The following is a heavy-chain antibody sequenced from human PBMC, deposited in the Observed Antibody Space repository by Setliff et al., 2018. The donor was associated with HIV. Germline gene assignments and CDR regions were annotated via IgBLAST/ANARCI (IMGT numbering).Heavy chain of an antibody. V-gene: IGHV4-34*01. CDR3: ASQGIALREHDY. CDR2: INHSGST. D-gene: IGHD6-13*01. CDR1: GGSFSDYF. J-gene: IGHJ4*02. Sequence: SETLSLTCAVYGGSFSDYFWTWIRQPPGKGLEWIGEINHSGSTNYNPSLKSRVTISVDTSKNQFSLKLSSVTAADTAVYFCASQGIALREHDYWGQGTLVTVSS.